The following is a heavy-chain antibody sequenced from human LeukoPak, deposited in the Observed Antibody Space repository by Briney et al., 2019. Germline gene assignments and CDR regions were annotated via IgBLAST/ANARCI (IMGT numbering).Heavy chain of an antibody. CDR3: ARDPGVVAFHYFDF. CDR1: GFTFSSYW. Sequence: GGSLRLSCAASGFTFSSYWMSWVRQAPGKGLEWVANIKQDGSEKYYVDSVKGRFTISRDNSKDTLYLQMNSLRAEDTALYYCARDPGVVAFHYFDFWGQGTLVTVSS. V-gene: IGHV3-7*03. D-gene: IGHD3-3*01. CDR2: IKQDGSEK. J-gene: IGHJ4*02.